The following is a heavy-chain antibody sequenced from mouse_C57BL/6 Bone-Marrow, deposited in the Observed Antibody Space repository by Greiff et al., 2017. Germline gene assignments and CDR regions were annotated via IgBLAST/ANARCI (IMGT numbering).Heavy chain of an antibody. Sequence: QVQLQQPGAELVMPGASVKLSCKASGYTFTSYWMHWVKQRPGQGLEWIGEIDPSDSYTNYNQKFKGKSTLTVDKSSSTAYMQLSSLTSEDSAVYYCAGRGYYAMDYWGQGTSVTVSS. CDR2: IDPSDSYT. V-gene: IGHV1-69*01. CDR3: AGRGYYAMDY. CDR1: GYTFTSYW. J-gene: IGHJ4*01.